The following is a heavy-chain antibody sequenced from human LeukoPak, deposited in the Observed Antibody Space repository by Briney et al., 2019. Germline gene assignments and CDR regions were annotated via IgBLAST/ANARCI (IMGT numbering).Heavy chain of an antibody. J-gene: IGHJ4*02. CDR3: ARSRIAAAGTGRDY. D-gene: IGHD6-13*01. V-gene: IGHV4-61*02. CDR2: LYTSGST. Sequence: SETLSLTCTVSGASISSGSFYWVWIRQSAGKGLEWIGRLYTSGSTKNNPSLQSRVTISADSSKNQFSLKLSSVTAADTAVYYCARSRIAAAGTGRDYWGQGTLVTVSS. CDR1: GASISSGSFY.